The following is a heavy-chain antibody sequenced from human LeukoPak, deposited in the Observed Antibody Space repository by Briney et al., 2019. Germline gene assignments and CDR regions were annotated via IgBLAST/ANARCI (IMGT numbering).Heavy chain of an antibody. Sequence: GKSLKISWKCSGYSFTSYWIGWVRQLPGKGLESMGIIHPGDSDTRYSPSFQGQVTISADKSVSTAYLQWSSLQASDTAMYYCARHVDSGWNGHLQHWGQGTLVTVSS. J-gene: IGHJ1*01. V-gene: IGHV5-51*01. D-gene: IGHD6-19*01. CDR1: GYSFTSYW. CDR3: ARHVDSGWNGHLQH. CDR2: IHPGDSDT.